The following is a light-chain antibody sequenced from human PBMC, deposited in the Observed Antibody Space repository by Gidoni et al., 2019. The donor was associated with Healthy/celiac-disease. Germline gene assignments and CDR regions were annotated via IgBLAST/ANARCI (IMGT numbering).Light chain of an antibody. Sequence: QSVLTLPHSASGTPGQRVTLSCSGSSSNIGSNYVYWYQQLPGTAPKLLIYRNNQRPSGVPDRFSGSKSGTSASLAISGLRSEDEADYYCAAWDDSMSVHVVFGGGTKLTVL. CDR2: RNN. J-gene: IGLJ2*01. CDR1: SSNIGSNY. CDR3: AAWDDSMSVHVV. V-gene: IGLV1-47*01.